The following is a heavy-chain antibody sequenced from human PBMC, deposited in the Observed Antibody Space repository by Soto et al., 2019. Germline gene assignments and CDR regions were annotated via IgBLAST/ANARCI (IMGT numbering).Heavy chain of an antibody. D-gene: IGHD6-19*01. CDR1: GFIFSSYW. CDR2: VKQDGSEQ. V-gene: IGHV3-7*03. Sequence: EVQLVESGGGLVQPGGSLRLSCSASGFIFSSYWMTWVRHAPGKGLEWVANVKQDGSEQHYVDSVKGRFTISRDNVKNSLFLQMNSLRAEDTAVYYCVGGSGWVMDYWGHRTLVTVSS. J-gene: IGHJ4*01. CDR3: VGGSGWVMDY.